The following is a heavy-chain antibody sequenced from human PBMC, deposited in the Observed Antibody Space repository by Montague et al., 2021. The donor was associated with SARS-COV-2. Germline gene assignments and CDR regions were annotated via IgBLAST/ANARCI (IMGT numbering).Heavy chain of an antibody. V-gene: IGHV4-34*01. D-gene: IGHD2-8*01. Sequence: SETLSLTCAVYGGSFSGYYWSWIRQPPGKGLEWIGEINHSGSTNYNPSLKRRVTISVDTSKNQFSLKLSSVTAAATAVYYCARANGYYFDYWGQGTLVTVSS. CDR3: ARANGYYFDY. CDR2: INHSGST. J-gene: IGHJ4*02. CDR1: GGSFSGYY.